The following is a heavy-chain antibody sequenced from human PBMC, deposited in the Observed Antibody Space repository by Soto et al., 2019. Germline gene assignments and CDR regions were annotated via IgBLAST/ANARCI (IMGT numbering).Heavy chain of an antibody. Sequence: EVQLLESGGGLVQPGGSLRLSCAASGFTFGPFAMNWVRQPPGKGLEWVSGIYGDSSGTFYADSVKGRFTISRDNYKNTLYLQMNNLRAEDTAVYYCAKDVRPDGRGDIDYWGQGTLVTVSS. CDR2: IYGDSSGT. V-gene: IGHV3-23*03. D-gene: IGHD3-10*01. CDR1: GFTFGPFA. J-gene: IGHJ4*02. CDR3: AKDVRPDGRGDIDY.